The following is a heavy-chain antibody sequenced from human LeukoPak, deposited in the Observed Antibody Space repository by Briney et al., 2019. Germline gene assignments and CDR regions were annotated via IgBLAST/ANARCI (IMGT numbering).Heavy chain of an antibody. D-gene: IGHD3-22*01. CDR1: SGSISTYY. V-gene: IGHV4-59*01. CDR3: ARGGYVFDY. Sequence: PSETLSLTCIVSSGSISTYYWSWIRQPPGKGLDWIGSIYYTGSTNYNPSLKSRVTISVDTSKNQVSLKLSSVTAADTAVHYCARGGYVFDYWGQGTLVTVSS. J-gene: IGHJ4*02. CDR2: IYYTGST.